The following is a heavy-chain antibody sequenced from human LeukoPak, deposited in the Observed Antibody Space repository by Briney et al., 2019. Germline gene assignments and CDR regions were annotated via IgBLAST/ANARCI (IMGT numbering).Heavy chain of an antibody. V-gene: IGHV1-18*01. J-gene: IGHJ6*02. Sequence: ASVKVSCKASGYTFTSYGISWVRQAPGQGLEWMGWISAYNGNTNYAQKLQGRVTMTTDTSTSTAYMELRSLRSDDTAVYYCARWGIVVVPAFGMDVWGQGTTVTVSS. CDR1: GYTFTSYG. D-gene: IGHD2-2*01. CDR3: ARWGIVVVPAFGMDV. CDR2: ISAYNGNT.